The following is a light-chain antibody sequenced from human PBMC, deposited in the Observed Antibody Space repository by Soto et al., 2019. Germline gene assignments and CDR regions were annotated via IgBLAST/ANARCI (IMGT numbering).Light chain of an antibody. CDR2: GAA. J-gene: IGKJ4*01. Sequence: ETQMTQSPVTLSVSPGERVTLSCRASQSVSSDLAWYQKKPGQPPRLLIYGAATRATGIPARFSGSGSGTEFTRTINSLQSEDFALYYCQQYNIWPLTFGGGTRVQIK. V-gene: IGKV3-15*01. CDR1: QSVSSD. CDR3: QQYNIWPLT.